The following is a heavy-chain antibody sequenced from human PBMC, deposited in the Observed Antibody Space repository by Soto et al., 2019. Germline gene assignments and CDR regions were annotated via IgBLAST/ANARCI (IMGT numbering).Heavy chain of an antibody. J-gene: IGHJ6*03. CDR1: GGSISSYY. CDR2: IYYSGST. V-gene: IGHV4-59*08. D-gene: IGHD3-3*01. Sequence: SETLSLTCTVSGGSISSYYWSWIRQPPGKGLEWIGYIYYSGSTNYNPSLKSRVTISVDTPKNQFSLKLSSVTAADTAVYYCARHEEGYDFSGYYYMDVWGKGTTVTVSS. CDR3: ARHEEGYDFSGYYYMDV.